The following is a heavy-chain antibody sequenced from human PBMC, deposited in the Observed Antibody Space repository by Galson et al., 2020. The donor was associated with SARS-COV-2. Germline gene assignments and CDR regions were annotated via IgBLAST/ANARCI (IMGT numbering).Heavy chain of an antibody. CDR3: ARQSVRGSSGYYEYFQH. D-gene: IGHD3-22*01. CDR2: IYPGDSDT. Sequence: GESLKISCKGSGYSFTSYWIGWVRQMPGKGLEWMGNIYPGDSDTSYSPSFQGQVTISADKSISTAYLQWSSLKASDTAMYYCARQSVRGSSGYYEYFQHWGQGTLVTVSS. V-gene: IGHV5-51*01. J-gene: IGHJ1*01. CDR1: GYSFTSYW.